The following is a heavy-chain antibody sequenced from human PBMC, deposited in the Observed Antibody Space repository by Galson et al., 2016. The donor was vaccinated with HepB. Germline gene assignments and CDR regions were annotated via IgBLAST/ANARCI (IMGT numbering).Heavy chain of an antibody. CDR1: GFTFSIYA. D-gene: IGHD2-8*01. CDR3: AKEMVSASFDN. J-gene: IGHJ4*02. Sequence: SLRLSCAASGFTFSIYAMSWVRQAPGKGLEWVSSIYGSGRTTYYADSVKGRFTISRDNSKNTLYLHMNSLRAEDTAVYYCAKEMVSASFDNWGQGTLVTVSS. CDR2: IYGSGRTT. V-gene: IGHV3-23*01.